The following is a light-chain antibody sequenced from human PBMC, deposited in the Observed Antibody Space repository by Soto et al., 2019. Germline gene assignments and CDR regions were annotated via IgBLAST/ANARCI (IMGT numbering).Light chain of an antibody. CDR2: GAS. CDR3: QQYGASPFT. Sequence: VVLTQSPATLSLSPGEPATLSCRASRDVYINALAWYQQKTGRTPTLLIYGASTRATGIPDRFSATGSGTEFSLTISSVEPEDFAVYYCQQYGASPFTFGPGTRVEI. CDR1: RDVYINA. J-gene: IGKJ3*01. V-gene: IGKV3-20*01.